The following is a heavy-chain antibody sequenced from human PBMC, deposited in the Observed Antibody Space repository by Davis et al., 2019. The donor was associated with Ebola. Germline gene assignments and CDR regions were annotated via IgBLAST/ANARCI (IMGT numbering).Heavy chain of an antibody. CDR3: ARHGATSLFHSEYLHY. V-gene: IGHV5-51*01. J-gene: IGHJ1*01. CDR2: IYPGDSDT. Sequence: GESLKISCKGSGYTFTNYWIGWVRQMPGKGLEWMGIIYPGDSDTRYSPSFQGQVTISADKSVSTAYLRWSSLKASDTAIYFCARHGATSLFHSEYLHYWGQGTLVTVSS. D-gene: IGHD2-2*01. CDR1: GYTFTNYW.